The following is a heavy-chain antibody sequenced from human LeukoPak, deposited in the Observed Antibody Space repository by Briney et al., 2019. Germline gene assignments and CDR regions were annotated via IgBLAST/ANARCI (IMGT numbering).Heavy chain of an antibody. CDR2: IYYSGST. J-gene: IGHJ4*02. D-gene: IGHD3-10*01. V-gene: IGHV4-59*01. Sequence: PSETLSLTCTVSGGSISSYYWSWIRQPPGKGLEWNGYIYYSGSTNYNPSLKSRVTISVDTSKNQFSLKLSSVTAADTAVYYCARAGSGSYPGYFDYWGQGTLVTVSS. CDR3: ARAGSGSYPGYFDY. CDR1: GGSISSYY.